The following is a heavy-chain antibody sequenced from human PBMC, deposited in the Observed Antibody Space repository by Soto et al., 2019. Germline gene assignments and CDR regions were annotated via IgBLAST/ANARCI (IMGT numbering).Heavy chain of an antibody. Sequence: GGSLRLSCAASGFTFSSYSMNWVRQAPGKGLEWVSYISSSSSTIYYADSVKGRFTISRDNAKNSLYLQMNSLRDEDTAVYYCARMGATTYYYGMDVWGQGTTVTVSS. CDR3: ARMGATTYYYGMDV. CDR1: GFTFSSYS. V-gene: IGHV3-48*02. CDR2: ISSSSSTI. D-gene: IGHD1-26*01. J-gene: IGHJ6*02.